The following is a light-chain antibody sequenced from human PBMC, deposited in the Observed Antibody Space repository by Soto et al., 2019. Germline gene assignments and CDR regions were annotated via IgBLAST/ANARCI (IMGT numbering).Light chain of an antibody. Sequence: DLQMTQSPSSLSASVGDRVTITCRASQSISSYLNWYQQKPGKAPKLLIYAASSLQSGVPSRFSGSGSGTDFTLTISSLQPEDFETYYCQQSYSTPCTFCQGTKVEIK. V-gene: IGKV1-39*01. CDR3: QQSYSTPCT. CDR2: AAS. J-gene: IGKJ1*01. CDR1: QSISSY.